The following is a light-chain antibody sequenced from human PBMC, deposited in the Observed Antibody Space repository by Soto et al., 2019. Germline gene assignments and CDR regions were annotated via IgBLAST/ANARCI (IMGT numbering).Light chain of an antibody. J-gene: IGKJ1*01. Sequence: DIVMTQSPDSLAVSLGERATINCKSSQTVLYSSNNKNYLAWFQQKPGQPPKLLIYWASTRESGVPDRFSGSGSGRDFPLTIGSMQAEDVTIYYCKHYANTPETFGQGTKVEIK. V-gene: IGKV4-1*01. CDR3: KHYANTPET. CDR1: QTVLYSSNNKNY. CDR2: WAS.